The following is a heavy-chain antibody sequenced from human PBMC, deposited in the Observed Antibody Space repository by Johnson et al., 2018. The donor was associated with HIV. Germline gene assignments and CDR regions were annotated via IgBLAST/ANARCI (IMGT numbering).Heavy chain of an antibody. Sequence: VQLVESGGGVVQPGGSLRLSCAASGFTFSSYGMHWVRQAPGKGLEWVSAISGSGGSTYYADSVKGRFTISRDNSKNTLYLQMHSLRAEDPAVYYCATPKLGYCSSTSCSSPIDVFDIGGQGKMFTVPS. CDR3: ATPKLGYCSSTSCSSPIDVFDI. CDR2: ISGSGGST. J-gene: IGHJ3*02. D-gene: IGHD2-2*01. CDR1: GFTFSSYG. V-gene: IGHV3-23*04.